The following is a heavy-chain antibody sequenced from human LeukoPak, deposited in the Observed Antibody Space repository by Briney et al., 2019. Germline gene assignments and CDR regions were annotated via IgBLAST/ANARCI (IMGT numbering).Heavy chain of an antibody. J-gene: IGHJ6*02. CDR1: GGSFSGYY. CDR2: INHSGST. D-gene: IGHD1-1*01. CDR3: ARSLDYFYYGMDV. Sequence: PSETLSLTCAVYGGSFSGYYWSWIRQPPGKGLEWIGEINHSGSTNYSPSLKSRVTISVDTSKNQFSLKLSSVTAADTAVYYRARSLDYFYYGMDVWGQGTTFTVSS. V-gene: IGHV4-34*01.